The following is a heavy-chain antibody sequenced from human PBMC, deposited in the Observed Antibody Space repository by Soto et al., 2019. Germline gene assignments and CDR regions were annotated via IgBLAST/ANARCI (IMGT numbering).Heavy chain of an antibody. D-gene: IGHD3-10*01. J-gene: IGHJ5*02. Sequence: SETLSLTCTVSGGSISSSSYYWGWIRQPPGKGLEWIGSIYYSGSTYYNPSLKSRVTISVDTSKNQFSLRLSSVTPADTAVYYCARHRGPMVRGVITNWFDPWGQGTLVTVSS. CDR3: ARHRGPMVRGVITNWFDP. CDR1: GGSISSSSYY. CDR2: IYYSGST. V-gene: IGHV4-39*01.